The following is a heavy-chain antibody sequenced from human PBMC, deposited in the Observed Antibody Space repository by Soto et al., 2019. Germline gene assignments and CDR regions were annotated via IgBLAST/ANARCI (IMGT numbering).Heavy chain of an antibody. CDR1: GGSFSSYA. J-gene: IGHJ4*02. CDR2: LIVILGTT. V-gene: IGHV1-69*01. Sequence: QVQLVQSGAEVRKPGSSVKVSCQSFGGSFSSYAFSWVRHAPGQGLEWMGGLIVILGTTNYAQKFKGRVTFTADESTSTAYMEVSSLESEDTAIYYCASGYYDSSGYSIDYWGQGTQVTVSS. D-gene: IGHD3-22*01. CDR3: ASGYYDSSGYSIDY.